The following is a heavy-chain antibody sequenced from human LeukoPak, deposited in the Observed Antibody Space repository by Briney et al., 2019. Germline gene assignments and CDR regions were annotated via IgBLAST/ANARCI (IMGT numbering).Heavy chain of an antibody. D-gene: IGHD4-23*01. CDR1: GGSFGGYY. Sequence: SETLSLTCAVYGGSFGGYYWTWIRQSPGKGPEWIGEINHSGSSNYNPSLKRRVFMSVDTAKNQFSLKLSSVTAADTAVYYRAYGGPLLFDYWGQGTLVTVSS. V-gene: IGHV4-34*01. CDR2: INHSGSS. CDR3: AYGGPLLFDY. J-gene: IGHJ4*02.